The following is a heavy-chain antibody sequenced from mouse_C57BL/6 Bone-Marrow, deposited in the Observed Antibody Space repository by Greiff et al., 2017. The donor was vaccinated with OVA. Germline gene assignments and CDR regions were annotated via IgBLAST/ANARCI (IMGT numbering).Heavy chain of an antibody. J-gene: IGHJ3*01. CDR1: GYTFTSYD. Sequence: QVQLKQSGPELVKPGASVKLSCKASGYTFTSYDINWVKQRPGQGLEWIGWIYPRDGSTKYNEKFKGKATLPVDTSSSTAYMELHSRTSEDSAVYCCARSKVLGPFAYLGQGTLVTVSA. V-gene: IGHV1-85*01. D-gene: IGHD4-1*01. CDR3: ARSKVLGPFAY. CDR2: IYPRDGST.